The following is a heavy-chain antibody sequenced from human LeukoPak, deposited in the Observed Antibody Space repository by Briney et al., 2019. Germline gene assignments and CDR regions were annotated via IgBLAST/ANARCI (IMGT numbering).Heavy chain of an antibody. V-gene: IGHV3-72*01. CDR1: GFPFSNAW. CDR2: TRNKPRSYTT. Sequence: PGGSLRLSCVGPGFPFSNAWMNWVRQAPGKGLEWVVRTRNKPRSYTTEYAASVKGRFTISREDSQNSLYLQMNSLKTEDTAVYYCARGALWLGDNYNYFMDVWGQGTTVTVSS. J-gene: IGHJ6*02. CDR3: ARGALWLGDNYNYFMDV. D-gene: IGHD3-10*01.